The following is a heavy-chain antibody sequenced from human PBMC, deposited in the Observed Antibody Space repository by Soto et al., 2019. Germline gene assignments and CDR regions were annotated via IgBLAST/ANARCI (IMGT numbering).Heavy chain of an antibody. J-gene: IGHJ4*02. D-gene: IGHD2-2*01. CDR2: ISAYNGNT. Sequence: SVTVSCKASGYTFTIYGSIWVRQATGQGLEWMGWISAYNGNTNYAQKLQGRVTMTTDTSTSTAYMELRSLRSDDTAVYYCARDRKRGYCSSTSCPIFDYWGQGTLVTVSS. CDR1: GYTFTIYG. V-gene: IGHV1-18*01. CDR3: ARDRKRGYCSSTSCPIFDY.